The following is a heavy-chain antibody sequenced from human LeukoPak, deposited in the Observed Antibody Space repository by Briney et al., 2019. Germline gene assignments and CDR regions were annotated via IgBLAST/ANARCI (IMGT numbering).Heavy chain of an antibody. CDR1: GGSISNYY. CDR3: ASSSTPLGYDSSLDY. CDR2: IYYSGST. J-gene: IGHJ4*02. V-gene: IGHV4-59*01. D-gene: IGHD3-22*01. Sequence: SETLSPTCTVSGGSISNYYWNWIRQPPGKGLEWIGYIYYSGSTNYNPSLKSRVTISVDTSKNQFSLKLSSVTAADTAVYYCASSSTPLGYDSSLDYWGQGTLVTVSS.